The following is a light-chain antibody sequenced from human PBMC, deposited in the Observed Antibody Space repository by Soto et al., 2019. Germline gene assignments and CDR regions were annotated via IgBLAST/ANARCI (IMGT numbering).Light chain of an antibody. CDR1: QSLLHSDGKTY. CDR2: EVS. J-gene: IGKJ1*01. Sequence: DSVMTQTPLSLSVTPGQPASISCNSSQSLLHSDGKTYLYWYLKKPGQSPQLLIYEVSNRVSGVPDSVSGKASGTDFTLKISRVDAKDVGVYYRMQSIQLSWTLGQGTKVEIQ. CDR3: MQSIQLSWT. V-gene: IGKV2D-29*02.